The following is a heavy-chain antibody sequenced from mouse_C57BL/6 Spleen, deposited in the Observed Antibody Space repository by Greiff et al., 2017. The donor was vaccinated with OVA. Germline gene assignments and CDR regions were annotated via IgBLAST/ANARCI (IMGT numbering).Heavy chain of an antibody. CDR3: AREGYDYDEGSFDY. CDR2: IYPGGGYT. Sequence: QVQLQQSGAELVRPGTSVKMSCKASGYTFTNYWIGWAKQRPGHGLEWIGDIYPGGGYTNYNEKFKGKATLTADKSSSTAYMQFSSLTSEDSAIYYCAREGYDYDEGSFDYWGQGTTLTVSS. V-gene: IGHV1-63*01. CDR1: GYTFTNYW. D-gene: IGHD2-4*01. J-gene: IGHJ2*01.